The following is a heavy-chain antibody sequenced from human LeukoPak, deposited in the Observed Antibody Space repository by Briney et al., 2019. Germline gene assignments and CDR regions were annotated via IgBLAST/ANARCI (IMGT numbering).Heavy chain of an antibody. CDR2: ISHSGRT. V-gene: IGHV4-34*01. CDR3: ARDVVVVPAAIHYGMDV. CDR1: GGSFSDYF. J-gene: IGHJ6*02. Sequence: SETLSLTCAVYGGSFSDYFWGWIRQPPGKGLEWIGEISHSGRTYYNPSLKSRVTISVDTSKSQFSLNLSSVTAADTAVYYCARDVVVVPAAIHYGMDVWGQGTTVTVSS. D-gene: IGHD2-2*01.